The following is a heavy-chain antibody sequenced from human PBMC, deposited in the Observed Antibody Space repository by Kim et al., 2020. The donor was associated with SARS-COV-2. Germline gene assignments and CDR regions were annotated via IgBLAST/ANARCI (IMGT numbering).Heavy chain of an antibody. CDR1: GFTFSNYW. Sequence: GGSLRLSCAVSGFTFSNYWMTWVRQAPGKGLEWVAKIKEDGTEKYYVDSVNGRFTISRDNAKNSLYLQMNGLRAEDTAVYYCARDKPMSYTGNSGIDYWGQGTLVTVSS. J-gene: IGHJ4*02. V-gene: IGHV3-7*03. D-gene: IGHD7-27*01. CDR2: IKEDGTEK. CDR3: ARDKPMSYTGNSGIDY.